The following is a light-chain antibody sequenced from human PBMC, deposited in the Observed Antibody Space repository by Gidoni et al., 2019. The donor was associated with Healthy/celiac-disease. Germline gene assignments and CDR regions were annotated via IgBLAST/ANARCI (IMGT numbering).Light chain of an antibody. V-gene: IGKV3-15*01. CDR1: QSVSSN. Sequence: ELVLTPSPATLSVSPGERATLSCRASQSVSSNLAWYQQKPGQAPRLLIYGASTRATGIPARFSGSGSGTEFTLTISSLQSEDFAVYYCQQYNNWPFTFGPXTKVDIK. CDR3: QQYNNWPFT. J-gene: IGKJ3*01. CDR2: GAS.